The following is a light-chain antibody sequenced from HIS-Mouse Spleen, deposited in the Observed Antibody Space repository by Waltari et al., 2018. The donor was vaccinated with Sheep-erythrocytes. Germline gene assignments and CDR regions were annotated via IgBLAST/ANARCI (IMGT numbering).Light chain of an antibody. CDR3: CSYAGSYNHV. CDR1: RLRSYY. V-gene: IGLV3-19*01. CDR2: GKN. Sequence: SSELTQDPAVSVALGQTVRITCQGDRLRSYYASWYQQKPGQAPVLVIYGKNNRPSGIPDRFSGSSSGNTASLTITGAQAEDEADYYCCSYAGSYNHVFATGTKVTVL. J-gene: IGLJ1*01.